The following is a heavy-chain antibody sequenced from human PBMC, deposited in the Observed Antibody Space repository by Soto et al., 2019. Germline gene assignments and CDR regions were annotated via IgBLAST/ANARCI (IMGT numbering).Heavy chain of an antibody. Sequence: QVQLVQSGAEVKKPGSSVKVSCKASGGTFSSYAISWVRQAPGQGLEWMGGIIPIFGSTNYAQKFQGRVTITADESASTAYMELSSLRSEDTAVYYCASGGLRFLDCAMDVWGQGTTVTVSS. CDR1: GGTFSSYA. V-gene: IGHV1-69*12. D-gene: IGHD3-3*01. J-gene: IGHJ6*02. CDR2: IIPIFGST. CDR3: ASGGLRFLDCAMDV.